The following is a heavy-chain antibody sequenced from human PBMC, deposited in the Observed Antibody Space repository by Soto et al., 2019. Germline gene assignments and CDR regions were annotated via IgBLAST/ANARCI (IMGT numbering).Heavy chain of an antibody. J-gene: IGHJ5*01. Sequence: EVQLLESGGGGVQPGGSLRLSCAVSGFTFSSYAMSWVRQAPGKGLEWVSGISGGGGSTYYADSVKGRFTISRDNSKNTLHLEMNSLRDEDTAVYYCVKGCSGYLLPGDSWGPGTLVTVSS. V-gene: IGHV3-23*01. CDR2: ISGGGGST. CDR3: VKGCSGYLLPGDS. D-gene: IGHD3-22*01. CDR1: GFTFSSYA.